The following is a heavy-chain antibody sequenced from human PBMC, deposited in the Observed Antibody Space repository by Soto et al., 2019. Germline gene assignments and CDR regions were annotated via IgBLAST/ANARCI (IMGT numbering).Heavy chain of an antibody. CDR2: IKQDGSEK. D-gene: IGHD3-9*01. V-gene: IGHV3-7*01. J-gene: IGHJ6*03. Sequence: GGSLRLSCAASGFTFSSYWMSWVRQAPGKGLEWVANIKQDGSEKYYVDSVKGRFTISRDNAKNSLYLQMNSLRAEDTAVYYCARDNYDILTGYFRGNYYYYYMDVWGKGTTVTVSS. CDR1: GFTFSSYW. CDR3: ARDNYDILTGYFRGNYYYYYMDV.